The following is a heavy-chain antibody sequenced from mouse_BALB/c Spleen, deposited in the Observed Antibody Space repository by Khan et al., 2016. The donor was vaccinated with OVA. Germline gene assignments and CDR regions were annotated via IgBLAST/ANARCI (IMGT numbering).Heavy chain of an antibody. CDR1: GYSITSDYA. Sequence: EVKLEESGPGLVKPSQSLSLTCIVTGYSITSDYAWNWIRQFPGNKLEWMGYISSSGSTNYNTALKSRISITRETSKNQLFLQLNSVTTEDTATYYCARDGSRYNYSMDYWGQGTSGTVSS. CDR3: ARDGSRYNYSMDY. V-gene: IGHV3-2*02. CDR2: ISSSGST. J-gene: IGHJ4*01. D-gene: IGHD2-3*01.